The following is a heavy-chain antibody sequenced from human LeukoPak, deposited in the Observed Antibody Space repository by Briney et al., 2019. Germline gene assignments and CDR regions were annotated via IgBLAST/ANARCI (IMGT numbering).Heavy chain of an antibody. CDR3: AREKGYCSSTSCYGAGGMDV. CDR1: GYTFTSYD. D-gene: IGHD2-2*01. CDR2: MNPNSGNT. Sequence: GASVKVSCKASGYTFTSYDINWVRQATGQGLEWMGWMNPNSGNTGYAQKSQGRVTMTRNTSISTAYMELSSLRSEDTAVYYCAREKGYCSSTSCYGAGGMDVWGQGTTVTVSS. J-gene: IGHJ6*02. V-gene: IGHV1-8*01.